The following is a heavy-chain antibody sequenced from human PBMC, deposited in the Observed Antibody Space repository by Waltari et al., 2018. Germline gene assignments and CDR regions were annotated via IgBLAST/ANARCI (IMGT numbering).Heavy chain of an antibody. J-gene: IGHJ4*02. V-gene: IGHV3-9*03. CDR1: GFTFDDYA. CDR3: TKDVTAAGSAQFDY. D-gene: IGHD6-13*01. CDR2: SSWKSGWI. Sequence: EVQVVESGGGLVQPGRSLRVSCAASGFTFDDYAMHWVRQGPGKGLEWVAGSSWKSGWIGYADSVKGRFTISRDNAKNSLHLQMNSLRAEDMALYYCTKDVTAAGSAQFDYWGQGTLVSVSS.